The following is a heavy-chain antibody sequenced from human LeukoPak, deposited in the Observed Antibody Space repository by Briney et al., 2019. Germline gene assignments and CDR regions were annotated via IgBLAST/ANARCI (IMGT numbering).Heavy chain of an antibody. CDR2: ISGSSSSI. J-gene: IGHJ4*02. CDR3: ASKMSD. CDR1: GFSFSSYT. V-gene: IGHV3-48*01. Sequence: PGGSLRLSCVASGFSFSSYTMRWVRQAPGKGLECTSYISGSSSSIYYADSVKGRFTISRDNAKNSLYLQMNSLRAEDTAVYYCASKMSDWGQGTLVTVSS. D-gene: IGHD5/OR15-5a*01.